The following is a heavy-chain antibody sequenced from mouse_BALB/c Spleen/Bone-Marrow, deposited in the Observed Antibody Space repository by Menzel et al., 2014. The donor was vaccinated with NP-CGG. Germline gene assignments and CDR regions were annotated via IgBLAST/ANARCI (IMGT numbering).Heavy chain of an antibody. J-gene: IGHJ1*01. CDR3: GRGYCNWFFHV. V-gene: IGHV1-47*01. D-gene: IGHD5-1-1*01. Sequence: QVQLQQSGAELVKPGASVKMSCKAFGYTFTTYPIEWMKQNHGKSLEWIGNFHPYNDDTKYNEKFKGKAKLTVEKSSSTVYLELRRLTSEGSSVYFCGRGYCNWFFHVWGAGAPVPVSS. CDR1: GYTFTTYP. CDR2: FHPYNDDT.